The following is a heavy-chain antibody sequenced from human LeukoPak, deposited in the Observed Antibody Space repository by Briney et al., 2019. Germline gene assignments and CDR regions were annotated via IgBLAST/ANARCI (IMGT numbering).Heavy chain of an antibody. CDR2: IWSDGSTK. CDR1: GYTFSSYG. V-gene: IGHV3-33*01. CDR3: ARDAATSVGMPHY. D-gene: IGHD2-2*01. Sequence: GGSLRHSCVPPGYTFSSYGMHWVRQAVGKGLGWVAIIWSDGSTKYYVGSVKGRFTISRDSSKSTLYLQMNSLRAEDTAVYYCARDAATSVGMPHYWGQGTVVTVSS. J-gene: IGHJ4*02.